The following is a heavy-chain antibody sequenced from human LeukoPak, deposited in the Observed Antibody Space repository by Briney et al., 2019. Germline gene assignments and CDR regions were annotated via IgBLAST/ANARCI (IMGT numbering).Heavy chain of an antibody. CDR3: ARRIGYSGYDLNYWFDP. D-gene: IGHD5-12*01. J-gene: IGHJ5*02. V-gene: IGHV1-69*01. Sequence: GASVKVSCKASGGTFSSYAISWVRQAPGQGLEWMGGIIPIFGTANYAQKFQGRVTITADESTSTAYMELSSLRSEDTAVHYCARRIGYSGYDLNYWFDPWGQGTLVTVSS. CDR1: GGTFSSYA. CDR2: IIPIFGTA.